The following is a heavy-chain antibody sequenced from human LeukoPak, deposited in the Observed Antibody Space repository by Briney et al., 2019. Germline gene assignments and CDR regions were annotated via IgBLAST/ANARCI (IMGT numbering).Heavy chain of an antibody. Sequence: GESLRISCKGSGYSFTNYWIDWVRQMPGKGLEYMGIIYPGDSDTRYSPSFQGQITISVDKSINTAYLQWSSLKASDTGIYYCARRGTTCSDDKCHSDGLDYWGQGTLVTVSS. CDR2: IYPGDSDT. V-gene: IGHV5-51*01. CDR3: ARRGTTCSDDKCHSDGLDY. D-gene: IGHD2-15*01. J-gene: IGHJ4*02. CDR1: GYSFTNYW.